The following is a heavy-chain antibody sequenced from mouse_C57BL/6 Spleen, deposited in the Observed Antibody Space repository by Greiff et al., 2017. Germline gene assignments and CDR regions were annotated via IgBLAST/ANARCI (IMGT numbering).Heavy chain of an antibody. CDR1: GFTFSSYG. CDR3: ARLGVTTYYFDY. J-gene: IGHJ2*01. Sequence: EVQGVESGGDLVKPGGSLKLSCAASGFTFSSYGMSWVRQTPDKRLEWVATISSGGSYTYYPDSVKGRFTISRDNAKNTLYLQMSSLKSEDTAMYYCARLGVTTYYFDYWGQGTTLTVSS. CDR2: ISSGGSYT. V-gene: IGHV5-6*01. D-gene: IGHD2-1*01.